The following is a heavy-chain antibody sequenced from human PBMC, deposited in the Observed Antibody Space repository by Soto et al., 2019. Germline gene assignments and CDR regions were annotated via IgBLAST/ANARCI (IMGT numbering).Heavy chain of an antibody. Sequence: QEQLVQSGPEVKKPGSSVKVSCKDSGGLFSSFAIIWVRQAPGEGLEWLGGIIPVFGTTNYAEKFQGRVTITADESTNTAYMELTSLTSGDTAIYYCARGGGPYVWFNEFWGQGTLVTVSS. CDR1: GGLFSSFA. CDR2: IIPVFGTT. J-gene: IGHJ4*02. V-gene: IGHV1-69*01. D-gene: IGHD3-16*01. CDR3: ARGGGPYVWFNEF.